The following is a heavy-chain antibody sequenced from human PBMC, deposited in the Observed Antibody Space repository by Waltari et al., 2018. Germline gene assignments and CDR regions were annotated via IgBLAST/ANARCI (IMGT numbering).Heavy chain of an antibody. Sequence: EVQLVQSGAEVKKPGATVTISCKASGYTFTDSYIHWVQQVPGKGLEWMGRVDPADSETIYAEKFQGRVTITADTSTDTAYMELSSLRSEDTAVYYCATVLTTVPTYWFDPWGQGTLVTVSS. V-gene: IGHV1-69-2*01. J-gene: IGHJ5*02. D-gene: IGHD4-4*01. CDR1: GYTFTDSY. CDR2: VDPADSET. CDR3: ATVLTTVPTYWFDP.